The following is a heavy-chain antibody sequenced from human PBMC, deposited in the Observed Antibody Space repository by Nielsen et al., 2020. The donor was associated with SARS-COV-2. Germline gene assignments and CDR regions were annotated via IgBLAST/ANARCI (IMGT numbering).Heavy chain of an antibody. Sequence: WIRQPPGKGLEWIGYIYYSGSTYYNPSLKSRVTISVDTSKNQFSLKLSSVTAADTAVYYCARASAARNYFDYWGQGTLVTVSS. CDR2: IYYSGST. CDR3: ARASAARNYFDY. J-gene: IGHJ4*02. V-gene: IGHV4-31*02. D-gene: IGHD6-6*01.